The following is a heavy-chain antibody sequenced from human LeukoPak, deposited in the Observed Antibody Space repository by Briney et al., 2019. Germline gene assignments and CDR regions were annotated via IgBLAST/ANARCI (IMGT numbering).Heavy chain of an antibody. V-gene: IGHV1-46*01. J-gene: IGHJ3*01. Sequence: GASVKVSRKASGYTFTSYNMHWVRQAPGQGLEWMGIINPSGGSTIYAQKFQGRVTMTRDTSTTTFYMELSSLSSEDSAVYYCAREWLDDAFDFWGHGTMVTVSS. CDR3: AREWLDDAFDF. CDR1: GYTFTSYN. D-gene: IGHD6-19*01. CDR2: INPSGGST.